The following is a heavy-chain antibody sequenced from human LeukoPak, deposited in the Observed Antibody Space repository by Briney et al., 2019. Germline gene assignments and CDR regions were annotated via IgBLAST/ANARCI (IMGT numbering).Heavy chain of an antibody. J-gene: IGHJ4*02. V-gene: IGHV4-31*03. CDR1: GGSISSVGYY. CDR2: IYYSGST. Sequence: SDTLSLTCTVSGGSISSVGYYWSWIRQHPGKGLEWIGYIYYSGSTYYNPSLKSRVTMLVDTSKNQFSLKLTAVTAADTAVYYCARETPGAGHFDYWGQGSLVTVSS. D-gene: IGHD7-27*01. CDR3: ARETPGAGHFDY.